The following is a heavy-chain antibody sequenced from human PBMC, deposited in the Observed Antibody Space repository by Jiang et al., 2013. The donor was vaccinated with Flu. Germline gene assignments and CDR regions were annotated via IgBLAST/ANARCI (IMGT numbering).Heavy chain of an antibody. V-gene: IGHV1-18*01. CDR2: ISGYNGNT. CDR1: GYAFSSNT. J-gene: IGHJ5*01. D-gene: IGHD2-15*01. CDR3: ARRIDAGGTGWFDS. Sequence: GAEVKKPGASVKVSCKVSGYAFSSNTISWVRQAPGQGLEWMGWISGYNGNTNYAQKFQGRVTMTTDTSTSTAYMELRSLRSDDTAIYHCARRIDAGGTGWFDSWGQGTLVTVSS.